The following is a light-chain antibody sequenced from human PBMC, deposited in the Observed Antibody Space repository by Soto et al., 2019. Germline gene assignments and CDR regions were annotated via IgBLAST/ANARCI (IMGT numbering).Light chain of an antibody. CDR1: QSVSASH. J-gene: IGKJ1*01. CDR3: QQYHNWPSWT. V-gene: IGKV3-15*01. Sequence: EIVLTQYPGTLSLSPGERATLSCMASQSVSASHIAWYQQQLGQAPRLLIYDASTRAAGVPARFSGSGSGTEFTLTISSLQSEDFAIYHCQQYHNWPSWTFGQGTKVDIK. CDR2: DAS.